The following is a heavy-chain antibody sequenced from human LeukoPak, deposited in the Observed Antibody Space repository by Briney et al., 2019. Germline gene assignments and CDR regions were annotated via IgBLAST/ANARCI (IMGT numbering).Heavy chain of an antibody. J-gene: IGHJ4*02. CDR3: ARETTRFYFDY. Sequence: GGSLRLSCVVSGFTFSTYSMHWVRQAPGKGLEWVAIISYDGSNKYYADSVKGRFTISRDNSKNTLYLQMNSLRAEDTAVYFCARETTRFYFDYWGQGTLVTVSS. CDR1: GFTFSTYS. V-gene: IGHV3-30*04. CDR2: ISYDGSNK. D-gene: IGHD1-1*01.